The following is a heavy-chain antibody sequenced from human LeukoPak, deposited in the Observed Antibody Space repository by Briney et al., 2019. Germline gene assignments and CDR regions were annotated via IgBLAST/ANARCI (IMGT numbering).Heavy chain of an antibody. J-gene: IGHJ4*02. CDR1: GFTFSSYG. CDR2: ISYDGSNK. CDR3: AKGSSASGIDY. D-gene: IGHD6-6*01. V-gene: IGHV3-30*18. Sequence: GGSLRLSCAASGFTFSSYGMHWVRQAPGKGLEWVAVISYDGSNKYYADSVKGRFTISRDNSKNTLYLQMNSLRAEDTAVYYCAKGSSASGIDYWGQGILVTVSS.